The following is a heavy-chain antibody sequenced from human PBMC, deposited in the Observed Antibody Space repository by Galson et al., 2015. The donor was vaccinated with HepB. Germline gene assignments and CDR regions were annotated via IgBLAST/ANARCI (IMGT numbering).Heavy chain of an antibody. CDR1: GFTFSSYS. CDR3: ARDLLRYYYYYMDV. Sequence: SLRLSCAASGFTFSSYSMNWVRQAPGKGLEWVSHISSSSSTIFYADSVKGRFTISRDNSKNTLYLQMNSLRAEDTAVYYCARDLLRYYYYYMDVWGKGTTVTVSS. J-gene: IGHJ6*03. V-gene: IGHV3-48*01. D-gene: IGHD4-17*01. CDR2: ISSSSSTI.